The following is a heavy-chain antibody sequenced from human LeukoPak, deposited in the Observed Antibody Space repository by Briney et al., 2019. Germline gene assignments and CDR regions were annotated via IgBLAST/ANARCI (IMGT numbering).Heavy chain of an antibody. CDR1: GFTFSSYE. D-gene: IGHD2-21*02. Sequence: PGGSLRLSCAASGFTFSSYEMNWVRQAPGKGLEWVSYISSSGSTIYYADSVKGRFTISRDNAKNSLYLQMNSLRAEDTAVYYCARGQMSDLPPYYYYMDVWGKGTTVTVSS. CDR2: ISSSGSTI. J-gene: IGHJ6*03. CDR3: ARGQMSDLPPYYYYMDV. V-gene: IGHV3-48*03.